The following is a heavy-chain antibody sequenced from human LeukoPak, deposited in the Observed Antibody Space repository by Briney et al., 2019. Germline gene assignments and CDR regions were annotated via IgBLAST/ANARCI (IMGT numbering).Heavy chain of an antibody. J-gene: IGHJ3*02. CDR3: AREGYSYGHHDAFDI. CDR1: GGSISSYY. V-gene: IGHV4-59*12. D-gene: IGHD5-18*01. CDR2: IYYSGST. Sequence: SETLSLTCTVSGGSISSYYWSWIRQPPGKGLEWIGYIYYSGSTYYNPSLKSRVTISVDTSKNQFSLKLSSVTAADTAVYYCAREGYSYGHHDAFDIWGQGTMVTVSS.